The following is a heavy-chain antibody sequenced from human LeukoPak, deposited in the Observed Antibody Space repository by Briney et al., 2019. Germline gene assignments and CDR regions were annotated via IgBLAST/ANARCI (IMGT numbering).Heavy chain of an antibody. J-gene: IGHJ3*02. CDR3: ASGTKDIVVVPAAKAFDI. CDR2: IYHSGST. V-gene: IGHV4-30-2*01. Sequence: NSSETLSLTCTVSGGSISSGGYYWSWIRQPPGKGLEWIGYIYHSGSTYYNPSLKSRVTISVDRSKNQFSLKLTSVTAADTAVYYCASGTKDIVVVPAAKAFDIWGQGTMVTVSP. D-gene: IGHD2-2*01. CDR1: GGSISSGGYY.